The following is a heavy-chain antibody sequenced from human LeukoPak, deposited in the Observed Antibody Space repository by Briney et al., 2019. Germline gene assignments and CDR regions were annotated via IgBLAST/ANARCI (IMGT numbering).Heavy chain of an antibody. CDR3: AKNSGGGTGWYFDL. J-gene: IGHJ2*01. D-gene: IGHD3-10*01. Sequence: GGSLRLSCAASGFTFSIYAMPWVRQAPGKGLEWVAVISYDGRNTFYTDSVKGRFTISRDNSKNTLYLQMNSLGPEDTAVYYWAKNSGGGTGWYFDLWGRGTLVTASS. CDR1: GFTFSIYA. CDR2: ISYDGRNT. V-gene: IGHV3-30-3*01.